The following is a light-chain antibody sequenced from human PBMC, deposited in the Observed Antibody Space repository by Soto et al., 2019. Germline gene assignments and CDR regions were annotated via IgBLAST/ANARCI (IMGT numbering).Light chain of an antibody. J-gene: IGLJ3*02. CDR3: ASYTNSGTRV. CDR2: DVT. V-gene: IGLV2-14*01. Sequence: QSVLTQPASVSGSPGQSITISCTGTSSDVGGYDYVSWYQQFPGKVPKVMIYDVTNRPSGVSNRFSGSESGNTASLTISGLQAEDEADYYCASYTNSGTRVFGGGTQLTVL. CDR1: SSDVGGYDY.